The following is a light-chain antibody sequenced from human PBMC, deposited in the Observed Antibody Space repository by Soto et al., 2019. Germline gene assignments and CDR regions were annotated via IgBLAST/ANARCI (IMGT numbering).Light chain of an antibody. CDR2: DVS. CDR1: QSISNW. CDR3: QQSDTYPLT. Sequence: DIQMTQSPSTLSASVGDRVTITCRASQSISNWLAWYQQKPGKAPTLLIYDVSRLESGVPSRFSGSGSGTEFTLTISSLQADDFATYYCQQSDTYPLTFGQGTRLEI. J-gene: IGKJ5*01. V-gene: IGKV1-5*01.